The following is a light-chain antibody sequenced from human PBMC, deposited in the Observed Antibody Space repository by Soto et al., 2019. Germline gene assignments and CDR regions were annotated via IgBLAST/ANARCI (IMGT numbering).Light chain of an antibody. CDR2: GAS. CDR1: QSVGSN. Sequence: ERVMTHSPATLSVSPWESATLSCRASQSVGSNLAWYQQRPGQAPRLLIYGASTRPTGIPARFSGSGSGTEFTLTISSLQSEDFAVYFCQQYDNWPITFGQGTKVDIK. J-gene: IGKJ1*01. V-gene: IGKV3-15*01. CDR3: QQYDNWPIT.